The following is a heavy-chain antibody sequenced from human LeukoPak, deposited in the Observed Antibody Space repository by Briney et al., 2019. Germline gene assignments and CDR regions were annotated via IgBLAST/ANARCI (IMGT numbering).Heavy chain of an antibody. Sequence: GGSLGLSCAASGFTFSSYWMSWVRQAPGKGLEWVANIKQDGSEKYYVDSVKGRFTISRDNAKNSLYLQMNSLRAEDTAVYYCARGYSSGWYGVFGYWGQGTLVTVSS. CDR2: IKQDGSEK. V-gene: IGHV3-7*01. CDR1: GFTFSSYW. CDR3: ARGYSSGWYGVFGY. J-gene: IGHJ4*02. D-gene: IGHD6-19*01.